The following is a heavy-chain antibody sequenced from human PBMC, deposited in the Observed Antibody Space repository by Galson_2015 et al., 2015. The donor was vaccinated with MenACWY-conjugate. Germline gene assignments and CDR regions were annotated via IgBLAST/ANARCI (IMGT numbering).Heavy chain of an antibody. Sequence: SLRLSCATSGFTFGDYLMSWFRQAPGKGLEWVGFIRSKAYGGTPEYAASVAGRFTVSRDDFKSIAYLQKNSLKTEDTAVYSCARADHRFCSRTNCPFDYWGQGTLVTVSS. V-gene: IGHV3-49*03. CDR3: ARADHRFCSRTNCPFDY. CDR2: IRSKAYGGTP. CDR1: GFTFGDYL. D-gene: IGHD2-2*01. J-gene: IGHJ4*02.